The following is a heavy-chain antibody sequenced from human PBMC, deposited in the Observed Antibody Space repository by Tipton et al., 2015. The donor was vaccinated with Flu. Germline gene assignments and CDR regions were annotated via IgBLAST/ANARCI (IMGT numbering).Heavy chain of an antibody. V-gene: IGHV3-7*01. CDR1: GFSFSRHW. J-gene: IGHJ4*02. Sequence: VQLVQFGGGLVQPGGSLRPSCAASGFSFSRHWMKWGRQAPGKGLEWVANIKEDGSEKYYVDSVKGRFTISRDNAKNSLYLQMSSLRAEDTAVYYCAREIPGGATNLDYWGQGTLVTVSS. CDR3: AREIPGGATNLDY. CDR2: IKEDGSEK. D-gene: IGHD2-21*01.